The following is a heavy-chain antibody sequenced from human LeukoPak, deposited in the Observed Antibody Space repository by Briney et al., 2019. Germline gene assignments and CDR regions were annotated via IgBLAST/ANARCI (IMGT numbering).Heavy chain of an antibody. CDR1: GGPLSSYY. CDR2: IYYSGSTT. J-gene: IGHJ2*01. D-gene: IGHD6-19*01. Sequence: SGTLSLTCTVSGGPLSSYYWSWIRQPPGKGLEWVGYIYYSGSTTNNNPSLKSRVTISVDTSKNNSSLNLSSVPAADTAVYYCARGSGWFFDLWGRGTLVTVSS. V-gene: IGHV4-59*01. CDR3: ARGSGWFFDL.